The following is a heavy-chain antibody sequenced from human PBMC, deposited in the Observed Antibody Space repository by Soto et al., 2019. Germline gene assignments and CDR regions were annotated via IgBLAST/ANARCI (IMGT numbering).Heavy chain of an antibody. CDR1: GFTVSDHF. V-gene: IGHV3-53*01. J-gene: IGHJ4*02. D-gene: IGHD1-26*01. CDR3: ARDSVGGGLNY. CDR2: LYSNGAT. Sequence: EVQLVESGGNLIQPGKSLKLSCVASGFTVSDHFISWVRQAPGKGLEWVSTLYSNGATYYADSVKDRFTIYRENSKNTVYIQLNSLRVGDTAFFYCARDSVGGGLNYWGRGTLVTVSS.